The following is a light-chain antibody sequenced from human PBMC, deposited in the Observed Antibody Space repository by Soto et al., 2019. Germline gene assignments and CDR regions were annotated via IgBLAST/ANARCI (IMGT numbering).Light chain of an antibody. CDR1: SSDVGGYNY. Sequence: QSALTQPASVSGSPGQSITISCTGTSSDVGGYNYVSWYQQYPGKAPKLMIYDVSNRPSGVSNRFSGSKSRNTASLTISGLQAEDEADYYCSSYTSSSTWVFGGGTQLTVL. CDR3: SSYTSSSTWV. J-gene: IGLJ3*02. CDR2: DVS. V-gene: IGLV2-14*01.